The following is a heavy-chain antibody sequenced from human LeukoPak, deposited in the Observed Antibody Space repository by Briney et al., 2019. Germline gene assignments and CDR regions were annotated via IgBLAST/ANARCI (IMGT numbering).Heavy chain of an antibody. CDR2: IYNSGRT. D-gene: IGHD3-9*01. J-gene: IGHJ4*02. V-gene: IGHV4-61*01. Sequence: SETLSLTCTVSGDSVSSPNYYWNWIRQPPGKGLEWIGYIYNSGRTNYNPSLKSRVTISVDTSKNQVSLKLSSVIAADTAVYYCARSGLLRYFDWLLPFDYWGQGTLVTVSS. CDR1: GDSVSSPNYY. CDR3: ARSGLLRYFDWLLPFDY.